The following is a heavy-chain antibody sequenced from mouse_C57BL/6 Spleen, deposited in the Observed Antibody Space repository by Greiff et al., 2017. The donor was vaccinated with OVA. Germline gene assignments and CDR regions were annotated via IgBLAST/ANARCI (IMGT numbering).Heavy chain of an antibody. CDR2: IYPRDGST. CDR1: GYTFTSYD. J-gene: IGHJ4*01. D-gene: IGHD2-4*01. V-gene: IGHV1-85*01. CDR3: ARGDDYDPYAMDY. Sequence: VQLKESGPELVKPGASVKLSCKASGYTFTSYDINWVKQRPGQGLEWIGWIYPRDGSTKYNEKFKGKATLTVDTSSSTAYMELHSLTSEDSAVYFCARGDDYDPYAMDYWGQGTSVTVSS.